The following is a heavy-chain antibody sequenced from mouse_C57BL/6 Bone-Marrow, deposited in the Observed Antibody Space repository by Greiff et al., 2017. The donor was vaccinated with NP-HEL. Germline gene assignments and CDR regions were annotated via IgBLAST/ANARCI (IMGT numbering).Heavy chain of an antibody. Sequence: EVKLVESEGGLVQPGSSMKLSCTASGFTFSDYYMAWVRQVPEKGLEWVANINYDGSSTYYLDSLKSRFIISRDNAKNILYLQMSSLKSEDTATYYCARDEDGSSFAYWGQGTLVTVSA. V-gene: IGHV5-16*01. CDR1: GFTFSDYY. CDR3: ARDEDGSSFAY. D-gene: IGHD1-1*01. CDR2: INYDGSST. J-gene: IGHJ3*01.